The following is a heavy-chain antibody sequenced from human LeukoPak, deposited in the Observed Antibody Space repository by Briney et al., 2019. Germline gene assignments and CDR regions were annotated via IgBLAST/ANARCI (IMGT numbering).Heavy chain of an antibody. Sequence: SVKVSCKASGYTFTGYYMHWVRQAPGQELEWMGWINPNSGGTNYAQKFQGRVTMTRDTSISTAYMELSRLRSDDTAVYYCASLLVGSGSYLSWGQGTLATVSS. J-gene: IGHJ4*02. CDR3: ASLLVGSGSYLS. D-gene: IGHD3-10*01. CDR1: GYTFTGYY. V-gene: IGHV1-2*02. CDR2: INPNSGGT.